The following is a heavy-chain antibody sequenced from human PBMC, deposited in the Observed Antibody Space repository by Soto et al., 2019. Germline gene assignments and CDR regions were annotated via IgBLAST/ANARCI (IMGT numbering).Heavy chain of an antibody. J-gene: IGHJ4*02. Sequence: GGSLRLSCAASGFTFSYYAMSWVRQAPGKGLEWVSGISGGGDSTYYADSVKGRFTISRDNSKNTLYLQMNSLTAEDTAAYYCAKDLLMITFGGVIAHFDCWGQGTLVTVSS. CDR3: AKDLLMITFGGVIAHFDC. CDR1: GFTFSYYA. CDR2: ISGGGDST. D-gene: IGHD3-16*02. V-gene: IGHV3-23*01.